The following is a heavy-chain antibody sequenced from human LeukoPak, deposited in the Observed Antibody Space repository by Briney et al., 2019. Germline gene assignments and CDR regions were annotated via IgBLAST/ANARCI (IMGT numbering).Heavy chain of an antibody. V-gene: IGHV4-34*01. CDR1: GGSFSGYY. D-gene: IGHD1-1*01. J-gene: IGHJ4*02. Sequence: PSETLSLTCAVYGGSFSGYYWSWIRQPPGKGLEWIGEINHSGSTNYNPSLKSRVTISVDTSKNQFSLRLSSVTAAVTAVYYCARGLPGTFDYWGQGTLVTVSS. CDR3: ARGLPGTFDY. CDR2: INHSGST.